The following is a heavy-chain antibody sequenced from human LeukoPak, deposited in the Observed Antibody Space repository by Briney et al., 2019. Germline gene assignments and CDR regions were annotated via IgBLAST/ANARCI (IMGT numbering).Heavy chain of an antibody. CDR3: ARDRATTPFDY. D-gene: IGHD4-11*01. J-gene: IGHJ4*02. Sequence: PGRSLRLSCAASGFTFSSYGMHWVRQAPGKGLEWVAVIWYDGSNKHYADSVKGRFTISRDNSKNTLYLQMNSLRAEDTAVYYCARDRATTPFDYWGQGTLVTVSS. CDR1: GFTFSSYG. V-gene: IGHV3-33*01. CDR2: IWYDGSNK.